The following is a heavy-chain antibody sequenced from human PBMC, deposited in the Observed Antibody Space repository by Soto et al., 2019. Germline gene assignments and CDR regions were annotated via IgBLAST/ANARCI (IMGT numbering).Heavy chain of an antibody. D-gene: IGHD6-13*01. CDR3: ARVGYSSSWYRRGAFDI. J-gene: IGHJ3*02. Sequence: QVQLQQWGAGLLKPSETLSLTCAVYGGSFSGYYWSWIRQPQRKGLEWIGEINHSGSTNYNPSLKSRVTISVDTSKNQFSLKLTSVTAADTAVYYCARVGYSSSWYRRGAFDIWGQGTMVTVSS. CDR1: GGSFSGYY. CDR2: INHSGST. V-gene: IGHV4-34*01.